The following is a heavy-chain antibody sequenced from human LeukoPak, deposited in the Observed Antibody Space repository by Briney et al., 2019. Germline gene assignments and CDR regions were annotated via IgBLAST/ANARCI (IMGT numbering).Heavy chain of an antibody. D-gene: IGHD4-11*01. J-gene: IGHJ4*02. CDR2: IIPIFGTA. V-gene: IGHV1-69*13. CDR3: ARDLMTTVTTSH. Sequence: GASVKVSCKASGGTFSSYAISWVRQAPGQGLEWMGGIIPIFGTANYAQKFQGRVTITADESTSTAYMELSSLRSEDTAVCYCARDLMTTVTTSHWGQGTLVTVSS. CDR1: GGTFSSYA.